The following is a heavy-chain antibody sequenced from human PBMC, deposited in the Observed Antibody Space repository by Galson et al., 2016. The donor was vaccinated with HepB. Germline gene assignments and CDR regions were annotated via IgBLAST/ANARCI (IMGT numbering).Heavy chain of an antibody. V-gene: IGHV3-66*02. J-gene: IGHJ4*02. CDR3: ARDSGYNEHGGFDD. CDR2: IFSGGTT. D-gene: IGHD5-24*01. Sequence: SLRLSCAASGFTVGNTYMSWVRQFPGKGLECVSVIFSGGTTFYADSVMGRFTISRDNSKNTLYLQMRNLRADDSALYYCARDSGYNEHGGFDDWGQGTLVTVSS. CDR1: GFTVGNTY.